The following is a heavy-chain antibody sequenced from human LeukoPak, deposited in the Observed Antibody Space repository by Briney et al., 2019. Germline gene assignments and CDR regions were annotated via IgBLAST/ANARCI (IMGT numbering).Heavy chain of an antibody. CDR2: T. D-gene: IGHD6-13*01. Sequence: SETLSLTCTVSGGSISSSGYYWGWIRQPPGKGLEWIGDTYYNPSLKSRVTISVDTSKNQFSLKLSSVTAADTAVYYCARGGKRYSSDAFDIWGQGTMVTVSS. V-gene: IGHV4-39*07. CDR3: ARGGKRYSSDAFDI. CDR1: GGSISSSGYY. J-gene: IGHJ3*02.